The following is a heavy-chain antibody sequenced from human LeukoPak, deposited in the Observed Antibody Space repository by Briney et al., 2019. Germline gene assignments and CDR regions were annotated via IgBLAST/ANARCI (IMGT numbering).Heavy chain of an antibody. D-gene: IGHD2-2*01. CDR3: ARECSSTSCAPV. CDR1: LGSIIGGGYY. J-gene: IGHJ4*02. V-gene: IGHV4-31*03. CDR2: IYYIGST. Sequence: SQTLSLTSTLSLGSIIGGGYYAGSVRQHPGGCLEWIGYIYYIGSTYYNPSLKSRVTISVDTSKNQFSLKLSSVTAADTAVYYCARECSSTSCAPVWGQGTLVTVSS.